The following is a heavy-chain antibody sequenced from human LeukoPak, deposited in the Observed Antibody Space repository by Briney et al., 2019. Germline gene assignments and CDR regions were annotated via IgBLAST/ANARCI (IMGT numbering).Heavy chain of an antibody. J-gene: IGHJ4*02. V-gene: IGHV4-59*08. Sequence: SETLSLTCTVSGGTISNYYWNWIRQPPGKGLEWIGYISYSGSTNYNPSLKSRVTISVDTSKNQFSLRLSSVTAADTAVYYCARRGSGYSPCDWGQGTLVTVS. CDR3: ARRGSGYSPCD. CDR1: GGTISNYY. CDR2: ISYSGST. D-gene: IGHD5-18*01.